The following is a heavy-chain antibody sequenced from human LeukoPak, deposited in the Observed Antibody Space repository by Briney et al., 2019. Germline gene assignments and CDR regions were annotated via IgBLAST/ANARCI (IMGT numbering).Heavy chain of an antibody. J-gene: IGHJ4*02. D-gene: IGHD3-10*01. CDR2: INPNSGGT. Sequence: GGSLRLSCAASGFTFSSYGMHWVRQAPGQGLEWMGWINPNSGGTNYAQKFQGRVTMTRDTSISTAYMELSRLRSDDTAVYYCARERGGTMVRGVPDYWGQGTLVTVSS. V-gene: IGHV1-2*02. CDR1: GFTFSSYG. CDR3: ARERGGTMVRGVPDY.